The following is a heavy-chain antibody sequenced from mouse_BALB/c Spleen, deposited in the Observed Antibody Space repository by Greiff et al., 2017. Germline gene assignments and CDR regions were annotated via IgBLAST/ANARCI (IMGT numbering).Heavy chain of an antibody. CDR1: GFSLTSYG. CDR2: IWAGGST. V-gene: IGHV2-9*02. Sequence: VMLVESGPGLVAPSQSLSITCTVSGFSLTSYGVHWVRQPPGKGLEWLGVIWAGGSTNYNSALMSRLSISKDNSKSQVFLKMNSLQTDDTAMYYCARDYGNYEGNYAMDYWGQGTSVTVSS. J-gene: IGHJ4*01. CDR3: ARDYGNYEGNYAMDY. D-gene: IGHD2-1*01.